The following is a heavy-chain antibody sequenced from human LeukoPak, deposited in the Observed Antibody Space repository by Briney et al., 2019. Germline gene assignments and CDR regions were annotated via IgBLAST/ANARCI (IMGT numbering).Heavy chain of an antibody. J-gene: IGHJ3*02. CDR1: GYTFTGYY. D-gene: IGHD6-19*01. Sequence: ASVKVSCKASGYTFTGYYMHWVRQAPGQGLEWMGWINPNSGGTNYAQKFQGRVTMTRDTSISTAYMELSRLRSDDTAVYYCARDKDSGQGAFDIWGQGTMVTVSS. CDR3: ARDKDSGQGAFDI. CDR2: INPNSGGT. V-gene: IGHV1-2*02.